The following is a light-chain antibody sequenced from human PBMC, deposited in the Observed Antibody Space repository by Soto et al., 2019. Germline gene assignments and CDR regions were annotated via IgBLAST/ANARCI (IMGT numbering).Light chain of an antibody. CDR1: EDVRTF. V-gene: IGKV3-11*01. CDR2: GAS. J-gene: IGKJ1*01. Sequence: EVVLTHSPATLSLSPWELATLSCRASEDVRTFVDWYQQKPGQAPRLLMFGASNRATGIPARFSGSGSQTDFTLTISRLEPEDFAVYYCQQYGTSPRTFGQGTKVDIK. CDR3: QQYGTSPRT.